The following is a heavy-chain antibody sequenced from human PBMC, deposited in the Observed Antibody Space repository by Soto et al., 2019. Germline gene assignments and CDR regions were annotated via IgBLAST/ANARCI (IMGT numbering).Heavy chain of an antibody. V-gene: IGHV6-1*01. CDR3: APLVVAATLDAFDI. J-gene: IGHJ3*02. CDR1: GDSVSSNSAA. D-gene: IGHD2-15*01. CDR2: TYYRSKWYN. Sequence: SQTLSLTCSISGDSVSSNSAAWNWIRQSPSRGLEWLGRTYYRSKWYNDYAVSVKSRITINPDTSKNQFSLQLNSVTPEDTAVYYCAPLVVAATLDAFDIWGQGTMVTVSS.